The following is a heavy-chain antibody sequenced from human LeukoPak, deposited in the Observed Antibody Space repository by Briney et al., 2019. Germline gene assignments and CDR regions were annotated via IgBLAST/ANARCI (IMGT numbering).Heavy chain of an antibody. J-gene: IGHJ5*02. CDR3: ARADCSSTSCYADWFDP. Sequence: GESLKISCKGSGYSFTSYWIGWVRQMPGKGLEWMGIIYPGDSDTRYSPSFQGQVTISADKSISTAYLQWSSLKASDTAMYYCARADCSSTSCYADWFDPWGQGTLVTVSS. CDR2: IYPGDSDT. V-gene: IGHV5-51*01. CDR1: GYSFTSYW. D-gene: IGHD2-2*01.